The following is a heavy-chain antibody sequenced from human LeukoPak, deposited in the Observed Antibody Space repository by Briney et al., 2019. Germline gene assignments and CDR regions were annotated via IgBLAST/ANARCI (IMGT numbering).Heavy chain of an antibody. Sequence: GRSLRLSCAAPGFTFSSYGMHWVRQAPGKGLEWVAVISYDGSNKYYADSVKGRFTISRDNSKNTLYLQMNSLRAEDTAVYYCAKESYRGYPFDYWGQGTLVTVSS. D-gene: IGHD6-25*01. CDR1: GFTFSSYG. CDR2: ISYDGSNK. CDR3: AKESYRGYPFDY. J-gene: IGHJ4*02. V-gene: IGHV3-30*18.